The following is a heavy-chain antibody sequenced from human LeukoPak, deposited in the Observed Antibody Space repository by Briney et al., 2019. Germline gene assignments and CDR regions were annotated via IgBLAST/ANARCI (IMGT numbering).Heavy chain of an antibody. CDR3: ARVGRYQTYQDNAFDI. CDR2: ISYSGST. CDR1: GGSISSYY. J-gene: IGHJ3*02. Sequence: SETLSLTCTVSGGSISSYYWSWIRQPPGKELEWIGYISYSGSTNYNPSLKSRVTISVDTSKNQFSLKLSSVTAADSALYYCARVGRYQTYQDNAFDIWGQGTLVTVSS. V-gene: IGHV4-59*01. D-gene: IGHD2-2*01.